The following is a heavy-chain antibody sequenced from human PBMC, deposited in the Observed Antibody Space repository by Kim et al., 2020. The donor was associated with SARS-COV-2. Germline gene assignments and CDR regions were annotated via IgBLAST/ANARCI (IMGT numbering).Heavy chain of an antibody. CDR3: ARGAAVADTYYFTS. D-gene: IGHD6-19*01. CDR2: IIDTGDAT. V-gene: IGHV3-23*01. CDR1: GFTFSTYA. J-gene: IGHJ4*02. Sequence: GGSLRLSCAASGFTFSTYAMSWVRQAPGKGLEWVSIIIDTGDATYYADSVRGRFTISRDNSKKTLFLQINSLRGDDTAIYYCARGAAVADTYYFTSWGQGTLVTVSS.